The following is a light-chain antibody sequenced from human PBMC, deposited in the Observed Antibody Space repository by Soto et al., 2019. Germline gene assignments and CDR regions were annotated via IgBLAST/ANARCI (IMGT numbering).Light chain of an antibody. V-gene: IGLV2-11*01. Sequence: QSALTQPRSVSGSPGQSVTISSTGTSSDVGGYNYVSWYQQHPGKAPKLMIYDVSKRPSGVPDRFSGSKSGNTASLTISGLQAEDEADYYCCSYAGSYTYVFGIGTKVTVL. CDR2: DVS. CDR1: SSDVGGYNY. CDR3: CSYAGSYTYV. J-gene: IGLJ1*01.